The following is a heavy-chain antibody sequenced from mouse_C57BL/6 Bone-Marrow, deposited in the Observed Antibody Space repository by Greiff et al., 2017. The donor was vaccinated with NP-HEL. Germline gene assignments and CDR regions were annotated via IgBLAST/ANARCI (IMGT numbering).Heavy chain of an antibody. Sequence: QVQLKESGPELVKPGASVKISCKASGYSFTSYYIHWVKQRPGQGLEWIGWIYPGSGNTKYNEKFKGKATLTADTSSSTAYMQLSSLTSEDSAVYYCARWGGLRRDFDYWGQGTTLTVSS. CDR1: GYSFTSYY. V-gene: IGHV1-66*01. CDR2: IYPGSGNT. D-gene: IGHD2-4*01. CDR3: ARWGGLRRDFDY. J-gene: IGHJ2*01.